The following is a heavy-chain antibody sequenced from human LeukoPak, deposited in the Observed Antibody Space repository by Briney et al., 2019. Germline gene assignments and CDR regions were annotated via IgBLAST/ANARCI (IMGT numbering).Heavy chain of an antibody. CDR2: ISGSGGST. V-gene: IGHV3-23*01. CDR1: GFTFSSYA. D-gene: IGHD4-17*01. CDR3: AKDLGDLRYYFDY. J-gene: IGHJ4*02. Sequence: GGSLRLSCAASGFTFSSYAMSWARQAPGNGLEWVSAISGSGGSTYYADSVKGRFTISRDNSKNTLYLQMNSLRAEDTAVYYCAKDLGDLRYYFDYWGQGTLVTVSS.